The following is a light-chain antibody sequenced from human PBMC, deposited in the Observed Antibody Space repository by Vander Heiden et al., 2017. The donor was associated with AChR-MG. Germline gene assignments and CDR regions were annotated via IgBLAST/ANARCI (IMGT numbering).Light chain of an antibody. V-gene: IGLV1-40*01. CDR2: GNS. J-gene: IGLJ2*01. CDR1: SSNIGAGYD. CDR3: QSYDSSLSGVV. Sequence: QSVLTQPPSVSGAPGQRVTISCTGRSSNIGAGYDVHWYQQLPGTAPKLHIYGNSNRPSGVPDRFSGSKSGTSASLAITGLQAEDEADYYCQSYDSSLSGVVFGGGTKLTVL.